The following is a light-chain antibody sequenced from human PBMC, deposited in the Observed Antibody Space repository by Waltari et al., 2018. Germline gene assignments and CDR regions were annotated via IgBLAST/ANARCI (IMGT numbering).Light chain of an antibody. CDR3: SSYTSSNTLV. CDR2: DVS. J-gene: IGLJ3*02. V-gene: IGLV2-14*01. Sequence: QSALTQPASVSGSPGQSITISCPGTSRDVGGYPYVPWYQQYPGKAPKLMIYDVSQRPSGVSNRFSGSKSGNTASLTISGLQAEDEADYYCSSYTSSNTLVFGVGTKLTVL. CDR1: SRDVGGYPY.